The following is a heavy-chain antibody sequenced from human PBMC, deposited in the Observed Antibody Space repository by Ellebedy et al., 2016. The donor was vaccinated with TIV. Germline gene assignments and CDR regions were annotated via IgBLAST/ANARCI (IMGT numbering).Heavy chain of an antibody. Sequence: SVKVSXKASGGTFSSYAISWVRQAPGQGLEWMGGIIPIFGTANYAQKFQGRVTITADESTSTAYMELSSLRSEDTAVYYCARAPLYLYQPDWYEIDYWGQGTLVTVSS. CDR2: IIPIFGTA. V-gene: IGHV1-69*13. CDR1: GGTFSSYA. CDR3: ARAPLYLYQPDWYEIDY. D-gene: IGHD2-2*01. J-gene: IGHJ4*02.